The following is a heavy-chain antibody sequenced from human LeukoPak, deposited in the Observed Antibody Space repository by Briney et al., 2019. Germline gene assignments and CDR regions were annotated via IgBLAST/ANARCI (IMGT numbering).Heavy chain of an antibody. CDR1: GYTFTSLG. D-gene: IGHD2-21*02. CDR2: ISAYNGNT. CDR3: ARDLGKMVTRGGGDDLDI. V-gene: IGHV1-18*01. Sequence: ASVKVSCKASGYTFTSLGLSWVRQAPGQGLEWMGWISAYNGNTNYAQKFQGRVSMTTDTSTSTAYMELRSLGSDNTAVYYCARDLGKMVTRGGGDDLDIGAKGKRVPFFS. J-gene: IGHJ3*02.